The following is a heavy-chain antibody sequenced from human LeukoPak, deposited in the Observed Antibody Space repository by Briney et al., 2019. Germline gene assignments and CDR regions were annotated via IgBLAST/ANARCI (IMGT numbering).Heavy chain of an antibody. CDR2: ITSISSGI. CDR1: GFTFSSYT. V-gene: IGHV3-48*02. Sequence: GGSLRLSCAASGFTFSSYTMNWVRQAPGKGLEWVSYITSISSGINYADSVKGRFTISRDNAKNSLYLQMNSLRDEDTAVYYCAPMGDYADYWGQGTLVTVSS. J-gene: IGHJ4*02. D-gene: IGHD2-8*01. CDR3: APMGDYADY.